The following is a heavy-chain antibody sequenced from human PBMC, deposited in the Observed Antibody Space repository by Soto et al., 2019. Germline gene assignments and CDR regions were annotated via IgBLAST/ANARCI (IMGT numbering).Heavy chain of an antibody. Sequence: QVQLQQWGAGLLKPSETLSLTCAVYGGSFSGYYWSWIRQPPGKGLAWIGEINPSGSTNYNPSLKSRFTISGDTSMYQFSLKLSSVTAADTAVYFCARGSEYCSGGSCYPYYFDYWGQGTLVTVSA. CDR1: GGSFSGYY. D-gene: IGHD2-15*01. CDR3: ARGSEYCSGGSCYPYYFDY. CDR2: INPSGST. V-gene: IGHV4-34*01. J-gene: IGHJ4*02.